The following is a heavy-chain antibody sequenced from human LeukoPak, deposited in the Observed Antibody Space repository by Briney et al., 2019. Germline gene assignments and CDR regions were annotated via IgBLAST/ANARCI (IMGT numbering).Heavy chain of an antibody. CDR2: ISYDGSNK. CDR3: AKIMDPYYYYGMDV. D-gene: IGHD3-16*01. Sequence: PGGSLRLSCAASGLTFSSYGMHWVRQAPGKGLEWVAVISYDGSNKYYADSVKGRFTISRDNSKNTLYLQMNSLRAEDTAVYYCAKIMDPYYYYGMDVWGQGTTVTVSS. CDR1: GLTFSSYG. J-gene: IGHJ6*02. V-gene: IGHV3-30*18.